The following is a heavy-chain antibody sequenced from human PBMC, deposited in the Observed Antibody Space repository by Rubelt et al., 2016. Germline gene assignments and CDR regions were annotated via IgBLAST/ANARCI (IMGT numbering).Heavy chain of an antibody. CDR1: GRSITSSRYY. Sequence: QLQLQESGPGLVKPSETLSLTCTVSGRSITSSRYYWGWIRQPPGKGLEWIGSIYFSGRTYYKPSLKNRVHITLDTSKKQFSWRRTSVTAADTAGYYWARLVNLRGVSNLYFDYRGQGTLVTVSS. CDR2: IYFSGRT. V-gene: IGHV4-39*01. CDR3: ARLVNLRGVSNLYFDY. D-gene: IGHD3-10*01. J-gene: IGHJ4*02.